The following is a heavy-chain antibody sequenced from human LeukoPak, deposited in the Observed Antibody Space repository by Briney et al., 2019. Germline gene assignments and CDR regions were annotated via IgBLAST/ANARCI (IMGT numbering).Heavy chain of an antibody. CDR3: AKDLGFGELSRYFDL. CDR2: ISGSDGST. CDR1: GFTFSSYS. V-gene: IGHV3-23*01. J-gene: IGHJ2*01. D-gene: IGHD3-10*01. Sequence: GGSLRLSCAASGFTFSSYSMNWVRQAPGKGLEWVSGISGSDGSTYYADSVKGRFTISRDNSKNTLYLQMNSLRAEDTAVYYCAKDLGFGELSRYFDLWGRGTLVTVSS.